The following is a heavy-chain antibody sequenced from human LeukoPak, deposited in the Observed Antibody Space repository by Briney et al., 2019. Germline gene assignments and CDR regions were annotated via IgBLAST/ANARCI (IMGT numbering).Heavy chain of an antibody. D-gene: IGHD5-12*01. CDR3: TGRYSGYDDLDY. J-gene: IGHJ4*02. V-gene: IGHV3-73*01. CDR2: IRSKANSYAT. CDR1: GFTFSGSA. Sequence: GGSLRLSCAASGFTFSGSAMHWVRQASGKGLEWVGRIRSKANSYATAYAASVKGRFTISRDDSKNTAYLQMNSLKTEDTAVYYCTGRYSGYDDLDYWGQGTLVTVSS.